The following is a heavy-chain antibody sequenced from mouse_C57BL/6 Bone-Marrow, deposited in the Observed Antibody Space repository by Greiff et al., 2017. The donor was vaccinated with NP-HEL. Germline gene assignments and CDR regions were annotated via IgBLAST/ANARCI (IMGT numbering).Heavy chain of an antibody. CDR2: IDPENGDT. J-gene: IGHJ1*03. CDR3: TTGGNYWYFDV. CDR1: GFNIKDDY. D-gene: IGHD2-1*01. Sequence: VQLQQSGAELVRPGASVKLSCTASGFNIKDDYMHWVKQRPEQGLEWIGWIDPENGDTEYASKFQGKATITADTSSNTAYLQLSSLTSEDTAVYYCTTGGNYWYFDVWGTGTTATVSS. V-gene: IGHV14-4*01.